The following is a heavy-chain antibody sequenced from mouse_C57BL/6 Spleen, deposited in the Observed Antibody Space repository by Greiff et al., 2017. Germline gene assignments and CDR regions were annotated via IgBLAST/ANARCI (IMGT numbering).Heavy chain of an antibody. V-gene: IGHV5-17*01. CDR3: ARRPHYDYDGGYYAMDY. D-gene: IGHD2-4*01. J-gene: IGHJ4*01. CDR1: GFTFSDYG. Sequence: EVMLVESGGGLVKPGGSLKLSCAASGFTFSDYGMHWVRQAPEKGLEWVAYISSGSSTIYYADTVKGRFTISRDNAKNTLFLQMTSLRSEDTAMYYCARRPHYDYDGGYYAMDYWGQGTSVTVSS. CDR2: ISSGSSTI.